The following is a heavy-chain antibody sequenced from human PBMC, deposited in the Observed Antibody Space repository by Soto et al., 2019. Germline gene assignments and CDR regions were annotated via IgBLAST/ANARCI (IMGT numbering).Heavy chain of an antibody. V-gene: IGHV3-9*01. CDR3: AKDYGGGSPLSERPGAYYYYYMDV. Sequence: GGSLRLSCAASGFTFDDYAMHWVRQAPGKGLEWVSGISWNSGSIGYADSVKGRFTISRDNAKNSLYLQMNSLRAEDTALYYCAKDYGGGSPLSERPGAYYYYYMDVWGKGTTVTVSS. D-gene: IGHD2-15*01. J-gene: IGHJ6*03. CDR2: ISWNSGSI. CDR1: GFTFDDYA.